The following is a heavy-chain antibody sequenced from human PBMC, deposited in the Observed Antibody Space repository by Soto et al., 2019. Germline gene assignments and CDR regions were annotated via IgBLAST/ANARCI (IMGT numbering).Heavy chain of an antibody. V-gene: IGHV4-59*01. Sequence: SETLSLTCTVSGGSISSYYLSWIRQPPGKGLEWIGYIYYTGSTNYNPSLKSRVTISVDTSKNQFSLKLSSVTAADTAVYYCARVVITMIRGVIHSSWFDPWGQGTLVTVSS. CDR2: IYYTGST. J-gene: IGHJ5*02. CDR3: ARVVITMIRGVIHSSWFDP. D-gene: IGHD3-10*01. CDR1: GGSISSYY.